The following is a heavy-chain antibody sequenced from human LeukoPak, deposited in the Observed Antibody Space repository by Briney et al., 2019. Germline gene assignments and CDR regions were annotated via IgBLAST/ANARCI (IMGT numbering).Heavy chain of an antibody. CDR3: ARERWRSGSYHDAFDI. J-gene: IGHJ3*02. CDR2: IRDKPNSYTT. D-gene: IGHD1-26*01. CDR1: GFTFSDHY. V-gene: IGHV3-72*01. Sequence: GGSLRLSCAASGFTFSDHYMKWVRQAPGKGLEWVGRIRDKPNSYTTEYAASVKGRFTISRDDSKNSMYLQMNGLKTEDTAVYYCARERWRSGSYHDAFDIWGQGTMVTVSS.